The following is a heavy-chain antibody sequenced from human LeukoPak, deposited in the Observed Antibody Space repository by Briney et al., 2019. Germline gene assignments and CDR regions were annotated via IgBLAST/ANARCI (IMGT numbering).Heavy chain of an antibody. J-gene: IGHJ4*02. Sequence: PGGSLRLSCAASGFTFSSYAMSWVRQAPGRGLEWVSAISGSGGSTYYADSVKGRFTISRDNSKNTLYLQMNSLRAEDTAVYYCARGALYYYDSSGYYPSIDYWGQGTLVTVSS. CDR1: GFTFSSYA. V-gene: IGHV3-23*01. CDR2: ISGSGGST. CDR3: ARGALYYYDSSGYYPSIDY. D-gene: IGHD3-22*01.